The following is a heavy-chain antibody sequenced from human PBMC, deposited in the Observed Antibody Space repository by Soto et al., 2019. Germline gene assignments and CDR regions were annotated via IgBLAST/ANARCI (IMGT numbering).Heavy chain of an antibody. CDR3: ARTRLCGGDCYSAYYFDL. D-gene: IGHD2-21*02. CDR1: GYTFTNYD. Sequence: ASVKVSCKASGYTFTNYDINWVRQATGQGLEWMGWMNPSSGNTGYIQKFQGRVTMTRNTSTSTAYLELTSLTSDDTAVYYCARTRLCGGDCYSAYYFDLWGQGALVTVSS. CDR2: MNPSSGNT. J-gene: IGHJ4*02. V-gene: IGHV1-8*01.